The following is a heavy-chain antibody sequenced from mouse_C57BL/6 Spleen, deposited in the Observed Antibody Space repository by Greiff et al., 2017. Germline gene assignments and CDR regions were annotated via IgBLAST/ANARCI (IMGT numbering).Heavy chain of an antibody. V-gene: IGHV3-6*01. CDR2: ISYDGSN. D-gene: IGHD1-1*01. Sequence: ESGPGLVKPSQSLSLTCSVTGYSITSGYYWNWILQFPGNKLEWMGYISYDGSNNYNPSLKNRISITRDTSKNQFFLKLNSVTTEDTATYYCARGDYYGSSDWYFDVWGTGTTVTVSS. CDR3: ARGDYYGSSDWYFDV. J-gene: IGHJ1*03. CDR1: GYSITSGYY.